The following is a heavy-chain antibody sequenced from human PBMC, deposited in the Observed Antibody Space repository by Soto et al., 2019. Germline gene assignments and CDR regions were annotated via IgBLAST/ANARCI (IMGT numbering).Heavy chain of an antibody. CDR3: ARDRGDILTGLYYGMDV. V-gene: IGHV1-18*01. J-gene: IGHJ6*02. D-gene: IGHD3-9*01. CDR2: ISAYNGNT. Sequence: QVQLVQSGAAVKKPGASVQVSCTASGYTFTNYGISWVRQAPGQGLEWMGWISAYNGNTKYAQKLQGRVTMTTDTSTSTAYMELRSLRSDDTAVYYCARDRGDILTGLYYGMDVWGQGTTVTVSS. CDR1: GYTFTNYG.